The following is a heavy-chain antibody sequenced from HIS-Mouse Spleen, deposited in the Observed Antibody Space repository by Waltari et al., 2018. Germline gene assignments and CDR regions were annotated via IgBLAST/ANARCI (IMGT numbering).Heavy chain of an antibody. CDR3: AKDRGSPLYFDY. CDR2: ISYDGSNN. CDR1: GVTFSSYG. D-gene: IGHD1-26*01. J-gene: IGHJ4*02. V-gene: IGHV3-30*18. Sequence: QVQLVESGGGVVQPGRSLRLSWAASGVTFSSYGMPRVSQAPGKGGEWVAVISYDGSNNYYADSVKGRFTISRDNSKNTLYLQMNSLRAEDTAVYYCAKDRGSPLYFDYWGQGTLVTVSS.